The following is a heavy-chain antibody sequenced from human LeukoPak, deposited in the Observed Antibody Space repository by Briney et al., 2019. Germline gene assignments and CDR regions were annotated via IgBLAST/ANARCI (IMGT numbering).Heavy chain of an antibody. Sequence: PSQTLSLTCTVSGVSISSYYWSWIRQPPGKGLEWIGYIYYSGSTTYNPSLKSRVTISVDTSKNQFSLKLSSVTAADTAVYYCARGFAYGDTGSFDYWGQGTLVTVSS. CDR1: GVSISSYY. J-gene: IGHJ4*02. D-gene: IGHD4-17*01. CDR2: IYYSGST. CDR3: ARGFAYGDTGSFDY. V-gene: IGHV4-59*01.